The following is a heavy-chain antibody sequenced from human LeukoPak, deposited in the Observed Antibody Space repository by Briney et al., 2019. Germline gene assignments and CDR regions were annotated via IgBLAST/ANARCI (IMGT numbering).Heavy chain of an antibody. J-gene: IGHJ4*02. Sequence: PGGSLRLSCAASGFIFSSYTMNWVRQAPGKGLEWVSSISSSSSYIYYADSVKGRFTISRHNAKKSLYLQVNSLRAEDAAVYYCARDRQEYCSGGSCSTFDFWGQGILVTVSS. V-gene: IGHV3-21*01. CDR3: ARDRQEYCSGGSCSTFDF. CDR2: ISSSSSYI. D-gene: IGHD2-15*01. CDR1: GFIFSSYT.